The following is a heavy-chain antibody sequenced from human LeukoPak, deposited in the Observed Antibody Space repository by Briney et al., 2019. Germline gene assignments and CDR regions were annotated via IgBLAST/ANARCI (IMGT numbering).Heavy chain of an antibody. Sequence: ASVKVSCKTSGYKFKTFGISGVRQAPGQGLEWMGWIRADKGKTDYAQKFQDRVTLTIDTSTSTAYMELRSLTSADTATYYCARDRSNSDFWGQGTLVTVS. CDR3: ARDRSNSDF. V-gene: IGHV1-18*01. J-gene: IGHJ4*02. D-gene: IGHD4-11*01. CDR1: GYKFKTFG. CDR2: IRADKGKT.